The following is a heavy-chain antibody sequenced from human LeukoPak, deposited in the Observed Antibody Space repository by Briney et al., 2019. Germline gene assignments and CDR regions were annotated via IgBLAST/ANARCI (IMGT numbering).Heavy chain of an antibody. D-gene: IGHD3-22*01. CDR3: ARGDYYDSSGYYYY. V-gene: IGHV7-4-1*02. J-gene: IGHJ4*02. CDR1: GYTFTGYY. CDR2: INTNTGNP. Sequence: GASVKVSCKASGYTFTGYYMHWVRQAPGQGLEWMGWINTNTGNPTYAQGFTGRFVFSLDTSVSTAYLQISSLKAEDTAVYYCARGDYYDSSGYYYYWGQGTLVTVSS.